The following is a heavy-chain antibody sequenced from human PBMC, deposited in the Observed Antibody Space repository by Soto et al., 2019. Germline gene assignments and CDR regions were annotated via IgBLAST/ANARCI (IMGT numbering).Heavy chain of an antibody. Sequence: QVQLVQSGAAVKKPGASVRVSCKISGYPLSALSVHWVRQAPEKGPEWMGGFDPENGETIYAQKFQGRVTMTEDSSADTAYMEVSGLRSDDTAVYYCATGFPYYDSHYGMDVWGKGTTVIVSS. V-gene: IGHV1-24*01. CDR1: GYPLSALS. CDR3: ATGFPYYDSHYGMDV. J-gene: IGHJ6*04. CDR2: FDPENGET. D-gene: IGHD3-22*01.